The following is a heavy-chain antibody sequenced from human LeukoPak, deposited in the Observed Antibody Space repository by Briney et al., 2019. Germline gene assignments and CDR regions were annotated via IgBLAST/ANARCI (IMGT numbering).Heavy chain of an antibody. CDR3: ARVYSGYGGYWYFDL. D-gene: IGHD5-12*01. CDR1: GGSVSSGSYC. CDR2: IYYSGST. Sequence: KPSETLSLTCTVSGGSVSSGSYCWSWIRQPPGKGLEWIGYIYYSGSTNYNPSLKSRVTISVDTSKNQFSLKLSSVTAADTAVYYCARVYSGYGGYWYFDLWGRGTLVTVSS. J-gene: IGHJ2*01. V-gene: IGHV4-61*01.